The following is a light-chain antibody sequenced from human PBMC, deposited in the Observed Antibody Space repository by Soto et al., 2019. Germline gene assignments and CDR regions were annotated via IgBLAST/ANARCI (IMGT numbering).Light chain of an antibody. CDR1: ESVHRN. CDR3: QHYSNWPPT. V-gene: IGKV3-15*01. J-gene: IGKJ3*01. Sequence: EMVMTQSPATLSVSPGERGTLSCRASESVHRNLAWYQQKPGQGPSLLIYYASTRATGVPDRFTGSGSETEFTLTISSLQSEDFGVYHCQHYSNWPPTFGPGTKVEIK. CDR2: YAS.